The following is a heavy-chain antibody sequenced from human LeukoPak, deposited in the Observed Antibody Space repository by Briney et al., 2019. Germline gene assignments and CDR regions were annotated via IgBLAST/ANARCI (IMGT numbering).Heavy chain of an antibody. CDR1: GYTFTSYG. D-gene: IGHD3-3*01. J-gene: IGHJ4*02. CDR3: ARDNKVDYDFWSGYSNGDHFDY. Sequence: ASVKVSCKASGYTFTSYGISWVRQAPGQGLEWMGWISAYNGNTNYAQELQGRVTMTTDTSTGTAYMELRSLRSDDTAVYYCARDNKVDYDFWSGYSNGDHFDYWGQGTLVTVSS. V-gene: IGHV1-18*01. CDR2: ISAYNGNT.